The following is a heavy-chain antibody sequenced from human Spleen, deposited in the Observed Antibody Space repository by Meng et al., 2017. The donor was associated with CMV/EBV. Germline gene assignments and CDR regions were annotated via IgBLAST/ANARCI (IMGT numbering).Heavy chain of an antibody. D-gene: IGHD1-26*01. Sequence: SVKVSCKASGGTFSSYTISWVRQAPGQGLEWMGRIIPILGIANYAQKFQGRVTITADKSTSTAYMELSSLRSDDTAVYYCAKDAGEDFYYGLDVWGQGTTVTVSS. J-gene: IGHJ6*02. CDR1: GGTFSSYT. CDR3: AKDAGEDFYYGLDV. CDR2: IIPILGIA. V-gene: IGHV1-69*04.